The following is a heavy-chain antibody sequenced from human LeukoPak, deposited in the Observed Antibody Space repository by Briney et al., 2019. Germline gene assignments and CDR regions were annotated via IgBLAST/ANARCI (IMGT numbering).Heavy chain of an antibody. CDR3: ARSQGSTYNPRSGFDY. V-gene: IGHV3-53*01. J-gene: IGHJ4*02. D-gene: IGHD1-14*01. CDR1: GFTVSSNY. CDR2: IYSGGST. Sequence: PGGSLRLSCAAPGFTVSSNYMSWVRQAPGKGLEWVSVIYSGGSTYYADSVRGRFTISRDNSKNTLYLQMNSLRAEDTAVYYCARSQGSTYNPRSGFDYWGQGTLVTVSS.